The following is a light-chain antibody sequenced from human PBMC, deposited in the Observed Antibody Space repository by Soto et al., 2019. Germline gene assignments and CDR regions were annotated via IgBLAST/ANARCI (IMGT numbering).Light chain of an antibody. CDR3: QQYIKWPIT. Sequence: MEMTQSPASLSASVGDSVTIXXRASQTIATYLNWYQQKPGQAPRLXIFGSSSTATGIPDRFSASGSGTDFTLTISRLEPEDFAVYYCQQYIKWPITFGQGTRLEIK. CDR2: GSS. V-gene: IGKV3D-15*01. J-gene: IGKJ5*01. CDR1: QTIATY.